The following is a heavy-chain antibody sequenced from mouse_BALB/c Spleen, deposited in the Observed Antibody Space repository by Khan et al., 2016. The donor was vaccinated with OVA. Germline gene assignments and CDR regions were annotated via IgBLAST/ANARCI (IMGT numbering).Heavy chain of an antibody. D-gene: IGHD3-3*01. CDR2: ISYSGSI. V-gene: IGHV3-2*02. Sequence: EVQLQESGPGLVKPSQSLSLTCTVTGYSITSGYGWNWIRQFPGNKLEWMGYISYSGSINYNPSLKSRISITRDTSKNPFFLQLNSVTTEDTATYYCARTSRIKYWGQGTTLTVSS. CDR3: ARTSRIKY. J-gene: IGHJ2*01. CDR1: GYSITSGYG.